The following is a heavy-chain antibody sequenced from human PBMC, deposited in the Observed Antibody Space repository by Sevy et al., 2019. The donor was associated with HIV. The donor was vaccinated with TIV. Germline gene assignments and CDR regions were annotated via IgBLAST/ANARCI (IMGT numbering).Heavy chain of an antibody. V-gene: IGHV3-33*01. D-gene: IGHD1-26*01. CDR1: GFTFSSYG. CDR2: IWYDGSNK. Sequence: GGSLRLSCAASGFTFSSYGMHWVRQAPGKGLEWVAVIWYDGSNKYYADSVKGRFTISRDNSKNTLYLQMNSLRAEDTAVYYCARGPGYSGSYYFDYWGQGTLVTVSS. CDR3: ARGPGYSGSYYFDY. J-gene: IGHJ4*02.